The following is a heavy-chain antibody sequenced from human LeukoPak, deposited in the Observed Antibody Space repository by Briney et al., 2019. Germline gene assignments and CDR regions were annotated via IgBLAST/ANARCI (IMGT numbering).Heavy chain of an antibody. J-gene: IGHJ3*02. CDR3: ARHYSSKGSFDI. V-gene: IGHV4-39*01. Sequence: SETLSLTCTVSGGSISSSSYYWGWIRQPPGKGLEWIGSIYYSGSTYYNPSLKSRVTIFVDTSKNQFSLKLSSVTAADTAVYYCARHYSSKGSFDIWGQGTMVTVSS. D-gene: IGHD6-13*01. CDR2: IYYSGST. CDR1: GGSISSSSYY.